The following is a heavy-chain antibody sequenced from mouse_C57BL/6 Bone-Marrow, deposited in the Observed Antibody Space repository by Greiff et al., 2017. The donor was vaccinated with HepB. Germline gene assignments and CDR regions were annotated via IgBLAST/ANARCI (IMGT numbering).Heavy chain of an antibody. V-gene: IGHV1-81*01. J-gene: IGHJ4*01. CDR1: GYTFTSYG. Sequence: QVQLQQSGAELARPGASVKLSCKASGYTFTSYGISWVKQRTGQGLEWIGENYPRSGNTYYNEKFKGKATLTADKSSSTAYMELRSLTSEDSAVYFCASYAMDYWGQGTSVTVSS. CDR2: NYPRSGNT. CDR3: ASYAMDY.